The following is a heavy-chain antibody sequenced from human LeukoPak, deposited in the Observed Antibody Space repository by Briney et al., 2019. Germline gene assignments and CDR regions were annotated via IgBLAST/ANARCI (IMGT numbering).Heavy chain of an antibody. CDR1: GFTFSSYS. V-gene: IGHV3-9*01. D-gene: IGHD2-8*01. CDR3: AKDLGYCTNGVCYWTYYYYGMDV. Sequence: GGSLRLSCAASGFTFSSYSMTWVRQAPGKGLEWVSGISWNSGSIGYADSVKGRFTISRDNAKNSLYLQMNSLRAEDTALYYCAKDLGYCTNGVCYWTYYYYGMDVWGQGTTVTVSS. J-gene: IGHJ6*02. CDR2: ISWNSGSI.